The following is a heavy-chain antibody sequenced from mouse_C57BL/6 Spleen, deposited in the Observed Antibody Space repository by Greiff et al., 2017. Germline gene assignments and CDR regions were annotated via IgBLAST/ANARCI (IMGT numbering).Heavy chain of an antibody. CDR1: GYTFPDYN. CDR3: GVVITTVVATDY. J-gene: IGHJ2*01. CDR2: INPNNGGT. Sequence: DVKLQESGPELVKPGASVKMSCKASGYTFPDYNMHWVKQSHGKSLEWIGYINPNNGGTSYNQKFKGKATLTVNKSSSTAYMELRSLTSEDSAVYYFGVVITTVVATDYWGQGTTLTVSS. V-gene: IGHV1-22*01. D-gene: IGHD1-1*01.